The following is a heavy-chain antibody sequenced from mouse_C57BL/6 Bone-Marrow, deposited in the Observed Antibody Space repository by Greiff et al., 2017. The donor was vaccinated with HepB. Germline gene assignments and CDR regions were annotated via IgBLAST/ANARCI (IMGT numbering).Heavy chain of an antibody. CDR3: ASIRYGSSYDYFDY. Sequence: VQLQQPGAELVKPGASVKLSCKASGYTFTSYWMHWVKQRPGQGLEWIGMIHPNSGSTNYNEKFKSKATLTVDKSSSTAYMQLSSLTSEDSAVYYCASIRYGSSYDYFDYWGQGTTLTVSS. J-gene: IGHJ2*01. V-gene: IGHV1-64*01. CDR2: IHPNSGST. D-gene: IGHD1-1*01. CDR1: GYTFTSYW.